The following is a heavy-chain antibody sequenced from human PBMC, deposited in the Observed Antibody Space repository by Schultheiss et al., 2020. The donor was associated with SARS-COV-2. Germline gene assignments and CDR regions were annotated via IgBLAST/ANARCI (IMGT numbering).Heavy chain of an antibody. CDR1: GFTFSSYA. CDR2: ISYDGSNK. V-gene: IGHV3-30-3*01. D-gene: IGHD2-2*01. J-gene: IGHJ5*02. Sequence: GESLKISCAASGFTFSSYAMHWVRQAPGKGLEWVAVISYDGSNKYYADSVKGRFTISRDNSKNTLYLQMNSLRAEDTAVYYCARDRGYCSSTSWANRNWFDPWGQGTLVTVSS. CDR3: ARDRGYCSSTSWANRNWFDP.